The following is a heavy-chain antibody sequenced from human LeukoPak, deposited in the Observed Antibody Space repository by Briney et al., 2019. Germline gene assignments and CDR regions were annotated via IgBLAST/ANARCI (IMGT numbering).Heavy chain of an antibody. CDR2: VNPNSGGT. CDR1: VYTFTGYY. CDR3: ARADGWTDY. J-gene: IGHJ4*02. Sequence: ASVKGSCKASVYTFTGYYMQWVRQAPGQGLEWMGWVNPNSGGTNYAQKFQGRVTMTRDTSISTAYMELSRLKSDDTAVYYCARADGWTDYWGQGTLVTVSS. V-gene: IGHV1-2*02. D-gene: IGHD5-24*01.